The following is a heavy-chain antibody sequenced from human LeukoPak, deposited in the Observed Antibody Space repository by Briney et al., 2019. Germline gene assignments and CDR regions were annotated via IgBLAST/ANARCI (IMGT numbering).Heavy chain of an antibody. CDR2: IYYSGST. D-gene: IGHD5-18*01. Sequence: KTSETLSLTCTVSGGSISSYYWSWIRQPPGKGLEWIGYIYYSGSTNYNPSLKSRVTVSVDTSKNQFSLKLSSVTAADTAVYYCARGGMDTAMVVPTMFDPWGQGTLVTVSS. CDR3: ARGGMDTAMVVPTMFDP. CDR1: GGSISSYY. V-gene: IGHV4-59*01. J-gene: IGHJ5*02.